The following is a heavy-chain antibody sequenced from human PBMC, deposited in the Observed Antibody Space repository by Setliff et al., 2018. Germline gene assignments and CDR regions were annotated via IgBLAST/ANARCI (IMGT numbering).Heavy chain of an antibody. J-gene: IGHJ4*02. CDR1: GGTFSSYA. Sequence: ASVKVSCKASGGTFSSYAISWMRQAPGQGLEWMGWISGYNGNTDYAQNLQGRVTMTIDTSTSTAYMELRSLRSDDTAVYYCARVTYCGGDCYSFDYWGQGTLVTVSS. V-gene: IGHV1-18*01. CDR2: ISGYNGNT. CDR3: ARVTYCGGDCYSFDY. D-gene: IGHD2-21*01.